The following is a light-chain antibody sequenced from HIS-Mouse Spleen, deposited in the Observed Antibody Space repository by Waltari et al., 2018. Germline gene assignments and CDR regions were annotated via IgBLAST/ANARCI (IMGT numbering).Light chain of an antibody. CDR2: DVS. CDR1: SSDVGGYNY. CDR3: SSYTSSSTLVV. J-gene: IGLJ2*01. V-gene: IGLV2-14*03. Sequence: QSALTQPASVSGSPGQSITISCTGTSSDVGGYNYVSWYQQHPGQAPKLWIYDVSNRPAGVSNRFSGSKSGNTASLTISGLQAEDEADYYCSSYTSSSTLVVFGGGTKLTVL.